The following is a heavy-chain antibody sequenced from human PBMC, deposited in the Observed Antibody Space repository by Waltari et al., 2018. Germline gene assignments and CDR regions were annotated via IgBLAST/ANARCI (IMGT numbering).Heavy chain of an antibody. Sequence: QLQLVQSGAEVKKPGASVKVSCKASGYTFTSYDLNWVRQATGQGFEWMGWMNPNSGSTGYAQKFQGRVTMTRDTSISTAYMELSSLTSEDTAVYYCAMGNGAVIKDSFDTWGQGTMVTVSS. J-gene: IGHJ3*02. CDR2: MNPNSGST. CDR1: GYTFTSYD. V-gene: IGHV1-8*01. D-gene: IGHD3-10*01. CDR3: AMGNGAVIKDSFDT.